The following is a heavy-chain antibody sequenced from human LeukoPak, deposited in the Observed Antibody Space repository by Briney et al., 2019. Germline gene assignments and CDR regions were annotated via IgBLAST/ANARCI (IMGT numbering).Heavy chain of an antibody. CDR2: IYSGGST. J-gene: IGHJ4*02. V-gene: IGHV3-53*01. Sequence: PGGSLRLSCAASGFTVSSNYMSWVRQAPGKGLEWVSVIYSGGSTYYADSVKGRFTISRDNSKNTLYPQMNSLRAEDTAVYYCAKDRITMIVVVYFDYWGQGTLVTVSS. CDR1: GFTVSSNY. D-gene: IGHD3-22*01. CDR3: AKDRITMIVVVYFDY.